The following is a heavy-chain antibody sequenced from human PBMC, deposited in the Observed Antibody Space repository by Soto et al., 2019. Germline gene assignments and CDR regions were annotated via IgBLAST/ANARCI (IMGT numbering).Heavy chain of an antibody. V-gene: IGHV1-69*01. Sequence: QVQLVQSGAEVKKPGSSVKVSCKASGGTFSSYAISWVRQAPGQGLEWMGGIIPIFGTANYAQKFQGRVTSIADESTSKAYRELSSLRSEDTAVYYCARDSSGVTTWDYFDYWGQGTLVTVSS. D-gene: IGHD6-19*01. CDR1: GGTFSSYA. CDR3: ARDSSGVTTWDYFDY. CDR2: IIPIFGTA. J-gene: IGHJ4*02.